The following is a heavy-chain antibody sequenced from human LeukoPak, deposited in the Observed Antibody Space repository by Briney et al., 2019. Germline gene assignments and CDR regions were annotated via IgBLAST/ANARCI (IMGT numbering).Heavy chain of an antibody. CDR3: ARGSGTTPSFYYGMDV. J-gene: IGHJ6*02. D-gene: IGHD3-10*01. CDR2: ISSSSSYI. V-gene: IGHV3-21*01. CDR1: GFTFSSYS. Sequence: GGSLRLSCAASGFTFSSYSMNWVRQAPGKGLEWVSSISSSSSYIYYADSVKGRFTISRDNAKNSLYLQMNSLRAEDTAVYYCARGSGTTPSFYYGMDVWGQGTTVTVSS.